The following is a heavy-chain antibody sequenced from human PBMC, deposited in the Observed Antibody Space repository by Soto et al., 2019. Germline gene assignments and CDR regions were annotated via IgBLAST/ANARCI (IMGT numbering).Heavy chain of an antibody. CDR2: INHSGST. CDR1: GGSFSGYY. CDR3: ARDLSSSWFYYYYGMDV. J-gene: IGHJ6*02. D-gene: IGHD6-13*01. V-gene: IGHV4-34*01. Sequence: QVQLQQWGAGLLKPSETLFLTCAVYGGSFSGYYWSWIRQPPGKGLEWIGEINHSGSTNYNPSLKSRVTISVDTSKNQFSLKLSSVTAADTAVYYCARDLSSSWFYYYYGMDVWGQGTTVTVSS.